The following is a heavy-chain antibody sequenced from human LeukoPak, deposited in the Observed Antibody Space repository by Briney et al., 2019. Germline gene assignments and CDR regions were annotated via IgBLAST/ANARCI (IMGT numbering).Heavy chain of an antibody. CDR1: GFTFSSYA. V-gene: IGHV3-23*01. J-gene: IGHJ4*02. D-gene: IGHD3-3*01. CDR2: ISGSGGST. Sequence: GGSLRLSCAVSGFTFSSYAMSWVRQAPGKGLEWVSAISGSGGSTYYADSVKGRFTISRDNSENTLYLQMNSLRAEDTAVYYCAKRGNFWSGYLDYWGQGTLVTVSS. CDR3: AKRGNFWSGYLDY.